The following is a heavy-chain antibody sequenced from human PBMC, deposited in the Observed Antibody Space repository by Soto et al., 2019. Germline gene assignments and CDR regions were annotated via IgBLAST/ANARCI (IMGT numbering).Heavy chain of an antibody. CDR2: ISGSEDRT. CDR3: GRTYTGG. D-gene: IGHD3-10*01. J-gene: IGHJ4*02. V-gene: IGHV3-23*01. Sequence: GGSLRLSCAASGFSLRDHALSWVRQATGGGLEWVSGISGSEDRTNYADFVRGRFIISKDRAKNTLYLDMSGLRVDDTAVYFCGRTYTGGWGQGTLVTVSS. CDR1: GFSLRDHA.